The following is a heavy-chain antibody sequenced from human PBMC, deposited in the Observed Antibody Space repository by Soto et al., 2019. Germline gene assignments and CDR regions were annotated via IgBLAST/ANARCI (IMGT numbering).Heavy chain of an antibody. V-gene: IGHV1-2*02. CDR3: ATLGAGAFDY. CDR1: GYTFIDYY. J-gene: IGHJ4*02. Sequence: GASVKVSCKASGYTFIDYYIHWVRQAPGQGLEGMGWINPNSGGTNYAQKFQGRVTMTRDRSISTAYVELSGLRSDDTAVYYCATLGAGAFDYWGQGTLVTVSS. D-gene: IGHD3-16*01. CDR2: INPNSGGT.